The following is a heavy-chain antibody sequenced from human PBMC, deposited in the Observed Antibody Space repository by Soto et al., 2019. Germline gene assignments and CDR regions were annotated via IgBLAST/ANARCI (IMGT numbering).Heavy chain of an antibody. D-gene: IGHD6-6*01. CDR3: ARREYTISSESY. Sequence: VGSLRLSCVASGFDFSSHGMHWVRQPPGAGLEWVAIISYEGSIRNYAESVRDRFTISRDNSKNILYLHMTSLRPEDSGVYYCARREYTISSESYWGQGTPVTVSS. V-gene: IGHV3-30-3*01. J-gene: IGHJ4*02. CDR2: ISYEGSIR. CDR1: GFDFSSHG.